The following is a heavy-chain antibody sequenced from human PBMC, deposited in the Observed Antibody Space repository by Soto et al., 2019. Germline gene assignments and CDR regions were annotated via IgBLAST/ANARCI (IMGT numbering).Heavy chain of an antibody. V-gene: IGHV1-2*04. CDR1: GYTFTGYY. J-gene: IGHJ6*02. CDR3: AGGWAPTWELLPPGMGV. Sequence: QVQLVQSGAEVKKPGASVKVSCKASGYTFTGYYMHWVRQAPGQGLEWMGWINPNSGGTNYAQKFQGWVTMTRDTSISTAYRELSRLRSDATAVYYCAGGWAPTWELLPPGMGVWGQGTTVTVSS. CDR2: INPNSGGT. D-gene: IGHD1-26*01.